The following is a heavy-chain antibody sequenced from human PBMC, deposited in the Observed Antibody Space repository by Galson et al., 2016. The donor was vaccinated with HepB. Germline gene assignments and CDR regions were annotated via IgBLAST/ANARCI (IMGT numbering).Heavy chain of an antibody. V-gene: IGHV4-39*01. CDR2: IYFSGST. CDR1: GGSISSSSYY. D-gene: IGHD3-10*01. Sequence: LSLTCNVSGGSISSSSYYWGWIRQSPGRGLEWIGSIYFSGSTYYNPSLKSRVSMSVDTSKNEFSLKLSSVTAADTAVYYCARLVGTMVRGVRNWFDPWGQGTLITVSS. J-gene: IGHJ5*02. CDR3: ARLVGTMVRGVRNWFDP.